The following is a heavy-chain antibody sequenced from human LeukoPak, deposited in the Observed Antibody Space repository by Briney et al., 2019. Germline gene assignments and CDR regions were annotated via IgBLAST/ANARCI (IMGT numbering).Heavy chain of an antibody. CDR1: GFTFSSYA. J-gene: IGHJ5*02. V-gene: IGHV3-23*01. D-gene: IGHD3-9*01. CDR2: ISGSGGST. CDR3: AKEVLRYFDWLNWFDP. Sequence: GGSLRLSCAASGFTFSSYAMSWVRQAPGKGLEWVSAISGSGGSTYYADSVKGRFTIARDNSKNTLYLQMNSLRAEDTAVYDCAKEVLRYFDWLNWFDPWGQGTLVTVSS.